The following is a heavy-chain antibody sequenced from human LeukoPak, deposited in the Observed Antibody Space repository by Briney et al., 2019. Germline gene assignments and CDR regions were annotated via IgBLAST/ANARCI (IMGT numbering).Heavy chain of an antibody. V-gene: IGHV4-59*11. Sequence: SETLSLTCTVSCGSFSSHYWSWIRQPPGKGLEWIGYISYIGSTNYNPSLKSRVTISVDTSKNQFSLKLSSVTAADTAVYYCARDPTTVTKGLDIWGQGTMVTVSS. CDR1: CGSFSSHY. CDR2: ISYIGST. J-gene: IGHJ3*02. CDR3: ARDPTTVTKGLDI. D-gene: IGHD4-17*01.